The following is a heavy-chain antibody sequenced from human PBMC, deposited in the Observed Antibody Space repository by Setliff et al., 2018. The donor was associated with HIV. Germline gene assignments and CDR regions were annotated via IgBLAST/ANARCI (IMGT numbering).Heavy chain of an antibody. J-gene: IGHJ6*02. CDR2: IRYDGNDK. CDR1: AFIFTTYG. D-gene: IGHD5-18*01. CDR3: ARKLQPGYGMDV. Sequence: GGSLRLSCEASAFIFTTYGMHWVRQAPGKGLEWIAFIRYDGNDKYYADSVKGRFTISRDNSKNTLYLEMTSLRAEDTAVYYCARKLQPGYGMDVWGQGTTVTVSS. V-gene: IGHV3-30*02.